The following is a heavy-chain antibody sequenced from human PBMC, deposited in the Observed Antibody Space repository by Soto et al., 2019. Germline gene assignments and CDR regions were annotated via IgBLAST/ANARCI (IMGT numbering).Heavy chain of an antibody. CDR2: INHSGST. CDR1: GGSFSGYY. CDR3: ARFLDY. Sequence: QVQLQQWGAGLLKPSETLSLTCAVYGGSFSGYYWSWIRQPPGKGLEWIGEINHSGSTNYNPSLKRPVTISVDTSKNQFSLKLCSVTAADTAVYYCARFLDYWGQGTLVTVSS. J-gene: IGHJ4*02. V-gene: IGHV4-34*01.